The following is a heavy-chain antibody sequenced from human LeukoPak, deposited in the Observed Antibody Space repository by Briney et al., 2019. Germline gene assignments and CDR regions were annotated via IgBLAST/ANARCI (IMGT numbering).Heavy chain of an antibody. Sequence: GASVTVSCKASGGTFSNYAINWVRQAPGQGLEWMGGIIPIFGTANYAQKFQGRVTITADESTSTAYMELSSLRSEDTAVYYCARADCSSTSCYPHWYYYYSMDVWGQGTTVTVS. V-gene: IGHV1-69*13. J-gene: IGHJ6*02. CDR2: IIPIFGTA. D-gene: IGHD2-2*01. CDR1: GGTFSNYA. CDR3: ARADCSSTSCYPHWYYYYSMDV.